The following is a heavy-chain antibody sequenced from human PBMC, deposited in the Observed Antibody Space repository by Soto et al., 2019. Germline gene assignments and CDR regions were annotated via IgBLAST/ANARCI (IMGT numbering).Heavy chain of an antibody. CDR3: ARATQSYYDTSGYYSYVH. D-gene: IGHD3-22*01. J-gene: IGHJ4*02. CDR2: ISSSSSTI. V-gene: IGHV3-48*02. Sequence: PGGSLRLSCAASGFTFSSYSMNWVRQAPGKGLEWVSYISSSSSTIYYADSVKGRFTISRDNAKNSLYLQMNSLRDEDTAFYFCARATQSYYDTSGYYSYVHWGQGAQVTVSS. CDR1: GFTFSSYS.